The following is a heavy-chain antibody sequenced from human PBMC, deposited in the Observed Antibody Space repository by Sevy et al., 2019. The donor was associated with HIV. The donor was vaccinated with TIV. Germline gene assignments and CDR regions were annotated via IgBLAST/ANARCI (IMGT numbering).Heavy chain of an antibody. J-gene: IGHJ4*02. CDR1: GFTFSSYS. D-gene: IGHD5-12*01. CDR3: ARVRVATNKGRYFDY. CDR2: ISSSSSYI. Sequence: GGSLRLSCAASGFTFSSYSMNWVLQAPGKGLEWVSSISSSSSYIYYADSVKGRFTISRDNAKNSLYLQMNSLRAEDTAVYYCARVRVATNKGRYFDYWGQGTLVTVSS. V-gene: IGHV3-21*01.